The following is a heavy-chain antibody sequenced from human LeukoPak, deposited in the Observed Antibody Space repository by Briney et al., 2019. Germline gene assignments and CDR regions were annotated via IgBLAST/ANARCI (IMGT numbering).Heavy chain of an antibody. D-gene: IGHD6-13*01. J-gene: IGHJ4*02. CDR3: ARAVAAAGISHLDY. Sequence: SETLSLTCAVYGGSFSGYYWSWIRQPPGKGLEWIGEIYHSGSTNYNPSLKSRVTISVDKSKNQFSLKLSSVTAADTAVYYCARAVAAAGISHLDYWGQGTLVTVSS. CDR1: GGSFSGYY. CDR2: IYHSGST. V-gene: IGHV4-34*01.